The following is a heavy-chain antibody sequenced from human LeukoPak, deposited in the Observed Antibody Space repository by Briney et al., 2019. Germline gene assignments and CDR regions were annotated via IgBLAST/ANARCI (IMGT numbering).Heavy chain of an antibody. CDR2: ISGSGGST. Sequence: GGSLRLSCAASGFTFSVYAIHWVRQAPGKGLEWVSAISGSGGSTYYADSVKGRFTISRDNAKNSLYLQMNSLRAEDTAVYYCAREKAVADPFDYWGQGTLVTVSS. CDR1: GFTFSVYA. D-gene: IGHD6-19*01. CDR3: AREKAVADPFDY. J-gene: IGHJ4*02. V-gene: IGHV3-21*01.